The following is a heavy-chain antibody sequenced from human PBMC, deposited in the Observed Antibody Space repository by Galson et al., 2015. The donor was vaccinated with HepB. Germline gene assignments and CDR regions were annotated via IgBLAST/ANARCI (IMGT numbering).Heavy chain of an antibody. CDR2: IYYSGST. V-gene: IGHV4-59*08. J-gene: IGHJ6*03. CDR3: ARSIGGRRKAHYYYYMDL. D-gene: IGHD6-6*01. CDR1: RGSISPYY. Sequence: ETLSLTCTVSRGSISPYYWNWIRQPPGKGLEWIGYIYYSGSTTYNPSLKSRVTISVDTSKNQFSLRLSSVTAADTAVYYCARSIGGRRKAHYYYYMDLWGKGTTVTVSS.